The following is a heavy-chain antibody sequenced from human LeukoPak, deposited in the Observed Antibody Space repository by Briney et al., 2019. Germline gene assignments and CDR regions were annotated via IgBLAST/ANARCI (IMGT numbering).Heavy chain of an antibody. CDR2: IYSGGST. Sequence: GGTLRLSCAASGFTVSSNYMSWVREAPGKGQEWISVIYSGGSTYYADSVKGRFTISRDNSKNTLYLQINSLRAEDTAVYYCARDRHYYGMDVWGQGTTVTVSS. V-gene: IGHV3-66*01. CDR1: GFTVSSNY. CDR3: ARDRHYYGMDV. J-gene: IGHJ6*02.